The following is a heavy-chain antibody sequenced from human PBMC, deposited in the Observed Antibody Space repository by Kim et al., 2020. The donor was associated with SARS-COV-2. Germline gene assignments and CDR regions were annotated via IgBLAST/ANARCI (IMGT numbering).Heavy chain of an antibody. CDR1: GFTFDDYY. J-gene: IGHJ6*01. CDR3: ARVHKSSWYEVDYYYGM. Sequence: GGSLRLSCVASGFTFDDYYMSWARQAPGKGLEWLAFISTTGSYTNYAESVKGRFTISRDNSQNSLSLQMDSLGAGDTALYFYARVHKSSWYEVDYYYGM. CDR2: ISTTGSYT. D-gene: IGHD6-13*01. V-gene: IGHV3-11*06.